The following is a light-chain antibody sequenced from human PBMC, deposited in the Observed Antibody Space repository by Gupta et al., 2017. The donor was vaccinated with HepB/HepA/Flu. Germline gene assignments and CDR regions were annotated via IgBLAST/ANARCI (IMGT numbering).Light chain of an antibody. J-gene: IGKJ2*01. CDR2: SAS. V-gene: IGKV6D-21*02. Sequence: DQSPKLLIKSASQSISGVPSRFSGSGSGTEFTLTINSLEAEDVAAYYCHQSSTLPVTFGQGTKLEIK. CDR3: HQSSTLPVT.